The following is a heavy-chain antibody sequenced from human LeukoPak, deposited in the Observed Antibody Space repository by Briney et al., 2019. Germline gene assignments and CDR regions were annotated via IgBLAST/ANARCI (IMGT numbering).Heavy chain of an antibody. J-gene: IGHJ4*02. CDR3: ARQTPLVVVSATGCYFDY. V-gene: IGHV4-39*01. D-gene: IGHD2-15*01. CDR2: IYYSGST. CDR1: GGSISSSSYY. Sequence: SETLSLTCTVSGGSISSSSYYWGWIRQPPGKGLEWIGSIYYSGSTYYNSSLKSRVIISVDTSKNQFSLKLSSVTAADTAVYYCARQTPLVVVSATGCYFDYWGQGTLVTVSS.